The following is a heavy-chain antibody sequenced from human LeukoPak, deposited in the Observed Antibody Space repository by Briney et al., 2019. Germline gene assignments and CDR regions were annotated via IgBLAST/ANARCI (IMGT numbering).Heavy chain of an antibody. J-gene: IGHJ6*03. CDR1: GYDFSTYW. Sequence: GESLKISCKGSGYDFSTYWIAWVRQMPGKGLEWMGIIYPGDSDTRYSPSFQGQVTISADKSISTAYLQWSSLKASDTAMYYCARLGDYYYYYMDVWGKGTTVTVSS. CDR2: IYPGDSDT. CDR3: ARLGDYYYYYMDV. V-gene: IGHV5-51*01. D-gene: IGHD3-16*01.